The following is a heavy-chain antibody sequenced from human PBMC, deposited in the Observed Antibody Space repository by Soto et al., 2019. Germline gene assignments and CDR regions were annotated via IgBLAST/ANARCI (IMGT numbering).Heavy chain of an antibody. Sequence: SETLSLTCTVSGGSISSGGYYWSWIRQHPGKGLEWIGYIYYSGSTYYNPSLKSRVTISVDTSKNQFSLKLSSVTAADTAVYYCARHGGGQWLAPDYYGMDVWGQGTTVTVSS. J-gene: IGHJ6*02. CDR3: ARHGGGQWLAPDYYGMDV. V-gene: IGHV4-31*03. CDR2: IYYSGST. CDR1: GGSISSGGYY. D-gene: IGHD6-19*01.